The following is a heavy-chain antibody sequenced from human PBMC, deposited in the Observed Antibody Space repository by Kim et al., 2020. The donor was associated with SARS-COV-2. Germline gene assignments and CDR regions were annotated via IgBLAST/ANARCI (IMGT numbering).Heavy chain of an antibody. D-gene: IGHD6-13*01. CDR2: ISPTGDRT. V-gene: IGHV1-46*01. CDR3: AREIIAGGKAVDH. J-gene: IGHJ4*02. CDR1: GYTFTNHY. Sequence: ASVKVSCKASGYTFTNHYMHWMRQAPGQGLEWMGAISPTGDRTNYAQEFQGRVTMTRDTSTSTLYMELSSLRPEDTAVYYCAREIIAGGKAVDHWGQGTLVTVSS.